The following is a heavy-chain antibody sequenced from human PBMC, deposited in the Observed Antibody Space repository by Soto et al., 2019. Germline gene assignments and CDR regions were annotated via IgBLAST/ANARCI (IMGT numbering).Heavy chain of an antibody. D-gene: IGHD3-22*01. Sequence: SETLSLTCPVSGGSVSSGSYYWSWIRQPPGKGLEWIGYIYYSGSTNYNPSLKSRVTISVDTSKNQFSLKLSSVTAADTAVYYCARVFTTAWPVYYYGMDVWGQGTTVTVSS. V-gene: IGHV4-61*01. CDR2: IYYSGST. J-gene: IGHJ6*02. CDR3: ARVFTTAWPVYYYGMDV. CDR1: GGSVSSGSYY.